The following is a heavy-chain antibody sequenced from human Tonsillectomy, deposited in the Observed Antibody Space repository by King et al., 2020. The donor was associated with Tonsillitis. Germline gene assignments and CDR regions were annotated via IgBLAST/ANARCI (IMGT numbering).Heavy chain of an antibody. Sequence: QLQESGPGLVKPSETLSLSCTVSGGSISSYYWSWIRQPPGKGLEWIGHISYSGSTNYNPSLKSRVTISIDTSKNYFSLKLSSVTAADTAVYYCARVGGYYGSSGPFGYWGQGTLVTVSS. CDR3: ARVGGYYGSSGPFGY. V-gene: IGHV4-59*01. D-gene: IGHD3-22*01. J-gene: IGHJ4*02. CDR2: ISYSGST. CDR1: GGSISSYY.